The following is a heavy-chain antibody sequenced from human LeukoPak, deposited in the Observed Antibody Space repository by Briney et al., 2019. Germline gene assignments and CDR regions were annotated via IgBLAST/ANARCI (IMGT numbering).Heavy chain of an antibody. V-gene: IGHV3-23*01. D-gene: IGHD6-13*01. CDR3: ARPRSSWWDFDY. CDR2: ISSSGGTT. J-gene: IGHJ4*02. CDR1: GFTFDSYA. Sequence: GGSLRLSCAASGFTFDSYAMSWVCQALGGGLECVSAISSSGGTTYYADSVRGRFTISRDNSKHTLHVEMNSLRGEDTAVYYCARPRSSWWDFDYWGQGTLVTASS.